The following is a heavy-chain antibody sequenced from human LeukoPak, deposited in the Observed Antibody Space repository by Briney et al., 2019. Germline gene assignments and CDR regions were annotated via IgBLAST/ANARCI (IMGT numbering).Heavy chain of an antibody. V-gene: IGHV1-18*01. CDR2: ISAYNGNT. CDR1: GYTLTSYG. CDR3: ARERYYYDSSGLVDV. D-gene: IGHD3-22*01. Sequence: GASVKVSCKASGYTLTSYGISWVRQAPGQGLEWMGWISAYNGNTNYAQKLQGRVTMTTDTSTSTAYMELRSLRSDDTAVYYCARERYYYDSSGLVDVWGKGTTVTVSS. J-gene: IGHJ6*04.